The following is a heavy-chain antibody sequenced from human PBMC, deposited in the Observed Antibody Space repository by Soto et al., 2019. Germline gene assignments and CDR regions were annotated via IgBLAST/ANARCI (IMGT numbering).Heavy chain of an antibody. V-gene: IGHV3-30*18. CDR1: GFTFSSYG. D-gene: IGHD2-15*01. Sequence: QVQLVESGGGVVQPGRSLRLSCAASGFTFSSYGMHWVRQAPGKGLEWVAVISYDGSNKYYADCVKGRFTISRDNSKDTGNRQMNSRRAEDTAGYYGAKDGGYCSGGSCFAYWGQGTLVTVSS. CDR2: ISYDGSNK. CDR3: AKDGGYCSGGSCFAY. J-gene: IGHJ4*02.